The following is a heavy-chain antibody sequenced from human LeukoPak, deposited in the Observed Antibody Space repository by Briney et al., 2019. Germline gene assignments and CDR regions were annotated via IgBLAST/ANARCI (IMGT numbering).Heavy chain of an antibody. V-gene: IGHV1-69*06. CDR1: GGTFSGYA. CDR2: IIPIFGTA. J-gene: IGHJ5*02. D-gene: IGHD5-18*01. Sequence: GASVKVSCKASGGTFSGYAISWVRQAPGQGLEWMGGIIPIFGTANYAQKFQGRVTITADKSTSTAYMELSSLRSEDTAVYYCARGARVQLWLMSFRDWFDPWGQGTLVTVSS. CDR3: ARGARVQLWLMSFRDWFDP.